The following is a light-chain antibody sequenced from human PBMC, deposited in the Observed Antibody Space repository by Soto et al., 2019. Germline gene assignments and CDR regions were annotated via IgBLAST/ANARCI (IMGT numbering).Light chain of an antibody. Sequence: QSVLTQPASVSGSPGQSITISCTGTSSDVGGYNYVSWYQQHPDKAPKLLIYEVNNRPSGVSNRFSGSKSGNTASLTIYGLQAEDEADYYCSSYTATTTRVFGGGTKVTVL. V-gene: IGLV2-14*01. CDR3: SSYTATTTRV. CDR1: SSDVGGYNY. CDR2: EVN. J-gene: IGLJ2*01.